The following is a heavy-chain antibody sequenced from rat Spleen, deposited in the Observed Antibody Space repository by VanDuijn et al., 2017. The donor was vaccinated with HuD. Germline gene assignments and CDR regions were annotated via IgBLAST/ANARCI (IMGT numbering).Heavy chain of an antibody. Sequence: EVQLVESGGGLVQPGRSLKLSCAASGFTFNNYWMTWIRQAPGKGLEWVAYISGSSGTIYYADTVRGRFTISRDNANNILYLQLSGLRSEDTALYYCARPPTTRVYGFFGYWGQGTLVTVSS. V-gene: IGHV5-34*01. CDR1: GFTFNNYW. J-gene: IGHJ3*01. CDR2: ISGSSGTI. CDR3: ARPPTTRVYGFFGY. D-gene: IGHD1-4*01.